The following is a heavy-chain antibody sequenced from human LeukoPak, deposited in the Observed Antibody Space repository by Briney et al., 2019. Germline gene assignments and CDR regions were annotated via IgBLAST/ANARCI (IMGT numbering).Heavy chain of an antibody. Sequence: GGSLRLSCVASRFTISSYWSHWVRQDPGKGLVWVSYISPDGSTTRYADSVKGRFTISRDNAKNTLYLQMNSLRVEDTAVYFCASAWSYWGQGALVTVSS. J-gene: IGHJ4*02. CDR3: ASAWSY. CDR2: ISPDGSTT. V-gene: IGHV3-74*01. D-gene: IGHD1-1*01. CDR1: RFTISSYW.